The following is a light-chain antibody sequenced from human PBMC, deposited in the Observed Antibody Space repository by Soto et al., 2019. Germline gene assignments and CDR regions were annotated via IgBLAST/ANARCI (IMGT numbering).Light chain of an antibody. J-gene: IGLJ1*01. CDR3: AAWDDSLNGYV. V-gene: IGLV2-23*01. CDR2: EGG. Sequence: QSALTQPASVSGSPGQSITISCTGTSSDVGNYNLVSWYQQYPGKAPKLMIYEGGKRPSGVSNRFSGSKSGNTASLTISGLQAEDEADYYCAAWDDSLNGYVFGTGTKVTVL. CDR1: SSDVGNYNL.